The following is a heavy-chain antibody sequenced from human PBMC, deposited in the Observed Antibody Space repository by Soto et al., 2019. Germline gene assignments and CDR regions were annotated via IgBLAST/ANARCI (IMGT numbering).Heavy chain of an antibody. J-gene: IGHJ4*02. CDR2: IYYSGST. D-gene: IGHD2-21*02. CDR1: GVSISSYY. CDR3: ARSDCGGDCYSYYFDY. Sequence: SETLSLTCTVSGVSISSYYWSWIRQPPGKGLEWIGYIYYSGSTNYNPSLKSRVTISVDTSKNQFSLKLSSVTAADTAVYYCARSDCGGDCYSYYFDYWGQGTLVTVSS. V-gene: IGHV4-59*01.